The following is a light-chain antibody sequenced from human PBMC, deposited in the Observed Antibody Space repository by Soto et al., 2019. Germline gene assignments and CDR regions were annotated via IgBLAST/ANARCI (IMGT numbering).Light chain of an antibody. CDR1: QTISTW. V-gene: IGKV1-5*03. J-gene: IGKJ1*01. Sequence: DIQMTQSPSILSASVGDRVTITCRASQTISTWLAWYQQKPGKGPRLLIYKASSSQTGVPSRFSGSGSGTEFTLTISSLQPDDFATYYCQQYASSWTFGQGTKVDIK. CDR3: QQYASSWT. CDR2: KAS.